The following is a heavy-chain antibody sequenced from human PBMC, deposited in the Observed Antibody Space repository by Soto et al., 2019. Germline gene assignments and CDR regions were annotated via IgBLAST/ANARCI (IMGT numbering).Heavy chain of an antibody. V-gene: IGHV3-21*01. D-gene: IGHD2-2*01. Sequence: EVQLVESGGGLVKPGGSLRLSCAASGFSFSNSGMNWVRQAPGKGLEWVSSISSSSSYISYADSVKGRFTISRDNAKNSVYLQMNSLRAEDTAVYYCARSDCTSTSCYVVWFDPWGQGTLVTVSS. CDR3: ARSDCTSTSCYVVWFDP. J-gene: IGHJ5*02. CDR1: GFSFSNSG. CDR2: ISSSSSYI.